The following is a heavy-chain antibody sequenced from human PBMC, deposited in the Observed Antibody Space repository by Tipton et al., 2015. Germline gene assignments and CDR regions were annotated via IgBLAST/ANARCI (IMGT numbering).Heavy chain of an antibody. V-gene: IGHV3-23*01. CDR3: AKDWEVLSATYNYYGLDV. D-gene: IGHD2-15*01. J-gene: IGHJ6*02. CDR2: ISGSGSYT. CDR1: GFTFDVYA. Sequence: SLRLSCAASGFTFDVYAMNWVRQAPGKGLEWVSAISGSGSYTYYADSVKGRFTISRDNSKSALYLQMNSLRAEDTAVYYCAKDWEVLSATYNYYGLDVWGQGTTVTVSS.